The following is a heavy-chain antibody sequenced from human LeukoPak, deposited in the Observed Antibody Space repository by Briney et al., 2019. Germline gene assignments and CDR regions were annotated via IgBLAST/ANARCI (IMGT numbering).Heavy chain of an antibody. J-gene: IGHJ4*02. D-gene: IGHD3-22*01. Sequence: PSETLFLTCTVSGYSISSGYYWGWLRQPPGKGLEWLGSIYHSGSTYYNPSLKSRVTISVDTSKNQFSLKLSSVTAADTAVYYCAREMGYYDSSGYYVPYYFDYWGQGTLVTVSS. CDR1: GYSISSGYY. CDR3: AREMGYYDSSGYYVPYYFDY. V-gene: IGHV4-38-2*02. CDR2: IYHSGST.